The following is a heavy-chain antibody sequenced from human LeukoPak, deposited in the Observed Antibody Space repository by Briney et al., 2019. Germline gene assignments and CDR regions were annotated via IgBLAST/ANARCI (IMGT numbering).Heavy chain of an antibody. CDR3: ARDPSRGADIWFNP. D-gene: IGHD1-26*01. CDR2: INPHTGVT. CDR1: GGTFSSYA. Sequence: ASVKVSCKASGGTFSSYAISWVRQAPGQGLEWMGWINPHTGVTKFERKFQGRVTMTSDTSIGTVYMELNRLTFDDTAVYYCARDPSRGADIWFNPWGQGTLVTVSS. V-gene: IGHV1-2*02. J-gene: IGHJ5*02.